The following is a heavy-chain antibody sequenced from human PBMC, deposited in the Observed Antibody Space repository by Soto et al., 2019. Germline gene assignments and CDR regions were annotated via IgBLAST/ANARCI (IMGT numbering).Heavy chain of an antibody. D-gene: IGHD7-27*01. V-gene: IGHV4-30-4*01. Sequence: QVQLQESGPGLVKPSQTLSLTCTVSGGSISTVDYWWSWIRQSPDMGLEWIGHIYDGGRTYNNPSLESQATKSVATSKSQLSLTLSTVSAADTAVYYCATGPSGDEVDAWGQGTLVTVSS. J-gene: IGHJ5*02. CDR2: IYDGGRT. CDR3: ATGPSGDEVDA. CDR1: GGSISTVDYW.